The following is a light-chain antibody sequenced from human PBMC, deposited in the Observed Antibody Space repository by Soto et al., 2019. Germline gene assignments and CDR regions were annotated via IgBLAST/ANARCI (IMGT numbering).Light chain of an antibody. CDR3: QQYNTYLT. Sequence: DIQMTQSPSTLSGSVGDRVTITCRASQTISSWLAWYQQKPGKAPKLLINAASSLERGVPSRFSGGGSGTEFTLTISNLQPGDVATYYCQQYNTYLTFGQGTKVDIK. V-gene: IGKV1-5*01. CDR1: QTISSW. J-gene: IGKJ1*01. CDR2: AAS.